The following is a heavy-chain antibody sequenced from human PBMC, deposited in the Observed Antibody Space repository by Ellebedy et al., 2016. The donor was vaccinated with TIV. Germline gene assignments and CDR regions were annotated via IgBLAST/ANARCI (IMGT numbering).Heavy chain of an antibody. D-gene: IGHD3-16*01. CDR2: IYQDGSTQ. V-gene: IGHV3-7*01. CDR3: ARRGSYGDYAVQVNSWFDR. CDR1: GFSFRSYW. Sequence: PGGPLRLSCVASGFSFRSYWMSWVRQAPGKGLEWVANIYQDGSTQYYVDSVKGRFTISRDNAKNSLFLQMNSLRVEDTAVYYCARRGSYGDYAVQVNSWFDRWGRGTLVSVSS. J-gene: IGHJ5*02.